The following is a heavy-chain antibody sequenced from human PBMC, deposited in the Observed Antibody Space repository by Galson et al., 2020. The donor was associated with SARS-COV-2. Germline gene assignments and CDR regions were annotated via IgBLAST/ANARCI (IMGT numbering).Heavy chain of an antibody. CDR2: FNPNGST. CDR3: ARVARIRQIIVANRSYAFDF. J-gene: IGHJ4*02. CDR1: GGSFSGYC. Sequence: PSETLSLTCAVYGGSFSGYCWSWIRQSPGKGLEWIGEFNPNGSTNSNPSLKSRVTISVETSNNQFSLKLSSVTAADTAVYFCARVARIRQIIVANRSYAFDFWGQGTRVIVSS. V-gene: IGHV4-34*01. D-gene: IGHD5-12*01.